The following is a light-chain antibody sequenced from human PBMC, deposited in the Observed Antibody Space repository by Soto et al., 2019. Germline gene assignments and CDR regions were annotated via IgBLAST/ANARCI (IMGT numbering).Light chain of an antibody. CDR3: SSYTTSNTRQIV. V-gene: IGLV2-14*03. CDR1: SSDVGGYNY. J-gene: IGLJ1*01. CDR2: DVS. Sequence: SALTQPAAVSGSPGQSINIYCTGTSSDVGGYNYVSWYQHHPGKAPKLIIYDVSNRPSGVSNPFSGSKSGNTASLTISGLQPEDEAGYYCSSYTTSNTRQIVFGTGTKVTVL.